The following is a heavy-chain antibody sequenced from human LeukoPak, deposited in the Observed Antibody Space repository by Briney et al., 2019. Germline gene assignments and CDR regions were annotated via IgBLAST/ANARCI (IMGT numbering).Heavy chain of an antibody. J-gene: IGHJ5*02. Sequence: GASVTVSCTASGYSFSNFHINWVRQASGQGLEWIGWVSPKTGDRGYALKFQGRVTMTSDTSETTVYMEVRSLTSEDTAVYYCARTPPKGVIDTWGQGTMVTVSS. CDR1: GYSFSNFH. V-gene: IGHV1-8*01. CDR2: VSPKTGDR. CDR3: ARTPPKGVIDT. D-gene: IGHD2-15*01.